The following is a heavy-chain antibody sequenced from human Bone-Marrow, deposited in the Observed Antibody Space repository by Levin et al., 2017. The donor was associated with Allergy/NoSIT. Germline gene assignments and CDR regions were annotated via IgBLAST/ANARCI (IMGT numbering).Heavy chain of an antibody. J-gene: IGHJ4*02. CDR2: IIPIVNIA. CDR1: GGTFTTYI. D-gene: IGHD3-22*01. V-gene: IGHV1-69*04. Sequence: SVKVSCKASGGTFTTYIISWVRQAPGQGLEWMGRIIPIVNIANYAQKFEDRLTITADKSTSTAYMELTTVTSEDTAVYYCARDRPSHYDDGGYHWGYFDYWGQGTLVTASS. CDR3: ARDRPSHYDDGGYHWGYFDY.